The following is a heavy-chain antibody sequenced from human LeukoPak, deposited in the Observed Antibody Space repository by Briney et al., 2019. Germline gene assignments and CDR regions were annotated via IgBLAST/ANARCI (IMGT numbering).Heavy chain of an antibody. CDR3: AKVVRGVYTDVDAFDI. V-gene: IGHV3-43*02. Sequence: GGSLRLSCAASGFTFDDYAMHWVRQAPGKGLEWVSLISGDGGSTYYADSVKGRFTISRDNSKNSLYLQMNSLRTEDTALYYCAKVVRGVYTDVDAFDIWGQGTMVTVSS. D-gene: IGHD3-10*02. CDR2: ISGDGGST. J-gene: IGHJ3*02. CDR1: GFTFDDYA.